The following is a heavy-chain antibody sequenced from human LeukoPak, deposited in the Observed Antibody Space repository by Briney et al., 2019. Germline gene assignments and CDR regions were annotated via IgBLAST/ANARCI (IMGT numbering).Heavy chain of an antibody. CDR1: GYSFTSYW. CDR3: AIAYDSSGYYRTPFDY. CDR2: IYPGDSDT. Sequence: GESLKISCKGSGYSFTSYWIGWVRQMPRKGLEWMGIIYPGDSDTRYSPSFQGQVTISADKSISTAYLQWSSLKASDTAMYYCAIAYDSSGYYRTPFDYWGQGTLVTVSA. D-gene: IGHD3-22*01. J-gene: IGHJ4*02. V-gene: IGHV5-51*01.